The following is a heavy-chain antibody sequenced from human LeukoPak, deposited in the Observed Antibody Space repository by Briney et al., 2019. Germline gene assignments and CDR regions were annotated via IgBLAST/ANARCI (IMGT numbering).Heavy chain of an antibody. V-gene: IGHV4-59*01. J-gene: IGHJ4*02. D-gene: IGHD3-10*01. CDR2: IFYSGST. CDR1: GGSISGDY. CDR3: ARLTTRPAGIRPLIMDY. Sequence: PSETLSLTCTVSGGSISGDYLTWIRQPPGKGLEWIGYIFYSGSTKYNPSLTSRATISLDTSKNQFSLQLTSMTAADTAVYYCARLTTRPAGIRPLIMDYWGQGTLVTVS.